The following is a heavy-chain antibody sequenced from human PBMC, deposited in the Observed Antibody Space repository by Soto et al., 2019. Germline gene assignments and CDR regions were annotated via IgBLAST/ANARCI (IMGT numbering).Heavy chain of an antibody. D-gene: IGHD3-3*01. V-gene: IGHV3-11*06. J-gene: IGHJ5*02. CDR2: ISPGSRYP. CDR1: AFTFGDSY. CDR3: VIGGVGGLFDP. Sequence: GGSLRLSCAGPAFTFGDSYMSWIRQTPGKGLEWLSYISPGSRYPAYADSVKGRFTISRDNAKRSLYLQIMSLTAEDTAIYYCVIGGVGGLFDPWGQGTMVTFSS.